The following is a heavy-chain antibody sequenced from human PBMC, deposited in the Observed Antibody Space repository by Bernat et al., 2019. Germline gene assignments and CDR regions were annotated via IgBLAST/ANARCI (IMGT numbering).Heavy chain of an antibody. CDR1: GFTFSSYG. CDR3: AREVSSGWNFDY. CDR2: IWYDGSNK. V-gene: IGHV3-33*01. J-gene: IGHJ4*02. D-gene: IGHD6-19*01. Sequence: QVQLVESGGGVVQPGRSLRLSCAASGFTFSSYGMHWVRPAPGKGLEWVAVIWYDGSNKYYADSVKGRFTISRDNSENTLYLQMNSLGAEDTAVYYCAREVSSGWNFDYWGQGTLVTVSS.